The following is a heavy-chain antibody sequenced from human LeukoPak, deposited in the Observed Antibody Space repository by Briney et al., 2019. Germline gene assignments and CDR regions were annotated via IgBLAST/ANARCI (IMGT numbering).Heavy chain of an antibody. Sequence: PGGSLRLSCTASGFTLDDYTVHWVRQAPGKGLEWVSGISGDSNSMGYADSVKGRLTISRDNAKSSVYLQMNNLKTEDTALYYCAKGGGWFYYFDYWGQGTLVTVSS. CDR3: AKGGGWFYYFDY. V-gene: IGHV3-9*01. D-gene: IGHD6-19*01. CDR1: GFTLDDYT. J-gene: IGHJ4*02. CDR2: ISGDSNSM.